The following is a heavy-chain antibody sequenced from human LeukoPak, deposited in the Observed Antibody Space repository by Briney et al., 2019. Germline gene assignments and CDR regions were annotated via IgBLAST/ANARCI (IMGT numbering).Heavy chain of an antibody. J-gene: IGHJ4*02. D-gene: IGHD1-26*01. V-gene: IGHV3-74*01. CDR1: GVTFSSYW. CDR3: ARDTSWETYDC. Sequence: GGSLRHSCAASGVTFSSYWMHWVRQAPAKGLVLVSRINSYGSSTSYADSVKGRFSISRDNAKNTLYLQMNSLRAEDTAVYYCARDTSWETYDCWGQGTLVAVSS. CDR2: INSYGSST.